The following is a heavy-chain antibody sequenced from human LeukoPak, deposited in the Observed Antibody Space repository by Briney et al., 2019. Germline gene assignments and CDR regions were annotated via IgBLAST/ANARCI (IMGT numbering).Heavy chain of an antibody. Sequence: ASVKVSCKTSGYTFTSYDINWVRQATGQGLEWMGWMNPNSGNTAYAPKFQGRVTMTRDTSISTAYMELSSLRSEDTAVYYCARGGTLVQGITVLYGMDVWGQGITVTVSS. CDR2: MNPNSGNT. CDR1: GYTFTSYD. D-gene: IGHD3-10*01. CDR3: ARGGTLVQGITVLYGMDV. V-gene: IGHV1-8*01. J-gene: IGHJ6*02.